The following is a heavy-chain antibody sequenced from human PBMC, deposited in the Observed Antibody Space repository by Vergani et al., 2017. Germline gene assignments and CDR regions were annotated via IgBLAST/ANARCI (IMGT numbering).Heavy chain of an antibody. V-gene: IGHV3-23*01. CDR2: ISGSGGFT. CDR3: AKDNVPGYYDSSGYCDY. Sequence: EVQLLESGGNLVQPGGSLRLSCAASGFTFTNFAMTWVRQAPGEGLEWVSGISGSGGFTYYADSVKGRFTISRDNSKNTMFLQMNNLRAEDTAVYYCAKDNVPGYYDSSGYCDYWGQETLVTVSS. CDR1: GFTFTNFA. J-gene: IGHJ4*02. D-gene: IGHD3-22*01.